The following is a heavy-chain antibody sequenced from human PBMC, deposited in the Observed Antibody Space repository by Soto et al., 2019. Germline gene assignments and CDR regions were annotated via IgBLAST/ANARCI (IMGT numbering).Heavy chain of an antibody. J-gene: IGHJ3*01. V-gene: IGHV3-21*01. CDR3: ARDREGVGAGLF. CDR1: GFTFNIYW. D-gene: IGHD1-26*01. CDR2: ISSSSSYI. Sequence: EAQLVESGGGSVQPGGSLRLSCAASGFTFNIYWMHWVRQAPGKGLEWVSSISSSSSYIYYADSVKGRFTISRDNAKNSLYLQMNSLRADDTALYYCARDREGVGAGLFWGRGAMVTVSS.